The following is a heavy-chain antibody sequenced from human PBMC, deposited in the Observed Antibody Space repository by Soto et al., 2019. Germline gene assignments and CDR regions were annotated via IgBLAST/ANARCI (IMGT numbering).Heavy chain of an antibody. D-gene: IGHD3-22*01. CDR2: IYYSGST. CDR3: ARDYYDSSGYYYGNWFDP. CDR1: GFSISSYY. J-gene: IGHJ5*02. Sequence: SETLSLTCTVSGFSISSYYWSWIRQPTGKGLEWIGYIYYSGSTNYNPSLKSRVTISVDTSKNQFSLKLSSVTAADTAVYYCARDYYDSSGYYYGNWFDPWGQGTLVTVSS. V-gene: IGHV4-59*01.